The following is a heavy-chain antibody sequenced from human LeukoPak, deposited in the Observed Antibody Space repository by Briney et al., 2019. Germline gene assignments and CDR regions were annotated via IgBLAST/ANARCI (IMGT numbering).Heavy chain of an antibody. V-gene: IGHV4-61*09. D-gene: IGHD3-10*01. Sequence: PSETLSLTCTVSGGSISTDNYFWSWIRQPAGKGLEWIGHIYTSGSTNYNPSLKSRVTMSVDTSKNQFSLKLSSVTAADTAVYYCARVTKLAKTYYYGSGSYYSRGFFDYWGQGTLVTVSS. CDR2: IYTSGST. CDR1: GGSISTDNYF. J-gene: IGHJ4*02. CDR3: ARVTKLAKTYYYGSGSYYSRGFFDY.